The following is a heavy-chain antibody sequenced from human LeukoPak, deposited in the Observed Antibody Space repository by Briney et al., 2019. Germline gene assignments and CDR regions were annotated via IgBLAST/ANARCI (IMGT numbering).Heavy chain of an antibody. J-gene: IGHJ6*03. V-gene: IGHV4-39*07. Sequence: SETLSPTCTVSGGSISSSSYYWGWIRQPPGKGLEWIGSIYYSGTTYYNPSLKSRVTISVDTSRNQFSLKLSSVTAADTAVYFCARGGGMGHYYYYMDVWGKGTTVTISS. CDR2: IYYSGTT. CDR3: ARGGGMGHYYYYMDV. D-gene: IGHD5-24*01. CDR1: GGSISSSSYY.